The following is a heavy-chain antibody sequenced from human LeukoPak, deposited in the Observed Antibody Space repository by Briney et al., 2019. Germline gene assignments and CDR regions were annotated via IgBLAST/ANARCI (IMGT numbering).Heavy chain of an antibody. V-gene: IGHV3-30*03. CDR3: ARDIGIAVAGTFY. J-gene: IGHJ4*02. Sequence: GGSLRLSCAASGFTFSSYGMHWVRQAPGKGLEWVAVISYDGSNKYYADSVKGRFTISRDNSKNTLYLQMNSLRAEDTAVYYCARDIGIAVAGTFYWGQGALVTVSS. CDR2: ISYDGSNK. D-gene: IGHD6-19*01. CDR1: GFTFSSYG.